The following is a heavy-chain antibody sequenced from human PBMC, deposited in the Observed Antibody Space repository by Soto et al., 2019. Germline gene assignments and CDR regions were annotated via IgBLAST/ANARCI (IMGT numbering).Heavy chain of an antibody. D-gene: IGHD5-18*01. V-gene: IGHV4-31*03. J-gene: IGHJ4*02. Sequence: QVQLQESGPGLVKPSQTLSLTCTVSGGSISSGGYYWSWIRQHPGKCLEWIGYICYSGSTYYNPSLKSRVTISVDTSKNQFSLKLSSVTSADTAVYYCARVHSYGRKYFDYWGQGTLVTVSS. CDR2: ICYSGST. CDR3: ARVHSYGRKYFDY. CDR1: GGSISSGGYY.